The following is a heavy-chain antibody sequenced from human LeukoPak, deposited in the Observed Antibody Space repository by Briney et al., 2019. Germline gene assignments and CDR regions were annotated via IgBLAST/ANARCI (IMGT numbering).Heavy chain of an antibody. CDR1: GFTFSSYS. D-gene: IGHD5-12*01. Sequence: GGSLRLSCAASGFTFSSYSMNWVRQAPGKGLGWVSSISSSSSYIYYADSVKGRFTISRDNAKNSLYLQMNSLRAEDTAVYYCARAVGGYDYYYYGMDVWGQGTTVTVSS. J-gene: IGHJ6*02. CDR3: ARAVGGYDYYYYGMDV. V-gene: IGHV3-21*01. CDR2: ISSSSSYI.